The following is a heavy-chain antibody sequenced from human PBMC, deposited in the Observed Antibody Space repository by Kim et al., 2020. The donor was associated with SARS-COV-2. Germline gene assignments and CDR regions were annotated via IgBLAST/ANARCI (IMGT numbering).Heavy chain of an antibody. CDR3: ARVSAGHYDAFDI. D-gene: IGHD6-19*01. CDR1: GYTFSSDE. Sequence: ASVKVSCKSSGYTFSSDEITWVRQGPGQGLEWVGWISTHSGDTKYAQKFQGRVTMTTVTSTSTAHMEVRRLRSDDTAVYYCARVSAGHYDAFDIWGQGTM. CDR2: ISTHSGDT. V-gene: IGHV1-18*01. J-gene: IGHJ3*02.